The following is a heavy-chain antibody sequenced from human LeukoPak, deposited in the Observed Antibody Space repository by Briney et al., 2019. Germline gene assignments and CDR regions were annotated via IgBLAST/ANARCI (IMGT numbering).Heavy chain of an antibody. V-gene: IGHV4-59*01. CDR1: GGSISSYY. CDR2: IYCSGST. J-gene: IGHJ4*02. D-gene: IGHD3-10*01. CDR3: ARHSSASYYHGSGSYYNVN. Sequence: SETLSLTCTVSGGSISSYYWSWIRQPPGKGLEWIGYIYCSGSTNYNPSLKSRVTISVDTSKNQFSLKLSSVTAAGTAVYYCARHSSASYYHGSGSYYNVNWGQGTLVTVSS.